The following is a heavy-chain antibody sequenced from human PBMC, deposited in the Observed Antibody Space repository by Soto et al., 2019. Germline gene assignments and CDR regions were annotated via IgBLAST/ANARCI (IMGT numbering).Heavy chain of an antibody. CDR2: ISAHNGDT. D-gene: IGHD3-22*01. CDR3: ATEPIYYNDGSGYYPLGH. Sequence: QVQLVQSGAEVKKPGASVKVSCKASGYTFATYGFSWVRQAPGQGLECVGWISAHNGDTHYSRKFQGRVTLTTDTSTNTAYMELRSQTSDDTAVYFCATEPIYYNDGSGYYPLGHWGQGTLVTVSS. J-gene: IGHJ4*02. V-gene: IGHV1-18*04. CDR1: GYTFATYG.